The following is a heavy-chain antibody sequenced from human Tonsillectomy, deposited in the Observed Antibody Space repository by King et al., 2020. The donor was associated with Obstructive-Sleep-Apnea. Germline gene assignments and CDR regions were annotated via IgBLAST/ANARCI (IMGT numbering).Heavy chain of an antibody. J-gene: IGHJ4*02. CDR3: AKEGGALLPLDY. D-gene: IGHD1-26*01. V-gene: IGHV3-30*18. CDR2: ISFDGSDK. CDR1: GFTFSSYC. Sequence: VQLVESGGGVVQPGRSLRLSCAASGFTFSSYCMHWVRQAPGKGLEWVAVISFDGSDKYYADSVKGRFTISRDNSKNTLYLQMNSLRAEDTAVYYCAKEGGALLPLDYWGQGTLVTVSS.